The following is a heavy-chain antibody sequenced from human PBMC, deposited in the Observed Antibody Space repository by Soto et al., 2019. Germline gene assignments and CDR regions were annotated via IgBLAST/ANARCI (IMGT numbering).Heavy chain of an antibody. V-gene: IGHV3-73*02. D-gene: IGHD2-15*01. CDR2: IRSKANSYAT. J-gene: IGHJ4*02. CDR1: GFTFSDSA. CDR3: PRPDCSGGSCYLSD. Sequence: EVQLVESGGGLVQPGGSLKLSCAASGFTFSDSAMHWVRQASGKGLEWVGRIRSKANSYATAYAASVKGRFTISSDDSKNTAYLQMNSLKTEDTAVYYCPRPDCSGGSCYLSDWGQGTLVTVSS.